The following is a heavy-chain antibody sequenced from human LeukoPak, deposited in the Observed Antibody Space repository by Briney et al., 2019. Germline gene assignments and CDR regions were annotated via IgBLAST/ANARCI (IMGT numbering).Heavy chain of an antibody. Sequence: GGSLRLSCAVSGFTVYTNSMSWVRQVPGKGLEWVSVIYTGGTTHYADSVKGRFTISRDNSKNTLYLEMNSLRAEDAAVYFCARSPAFYDGAVVKYYFDYWGQGTLVTVSS. CDR2: IYTGGTT. CDR3: ARSPAFYDGAVVKYYFDY. J-gene: IGHJ4*02. CDR1: GFTVYTNS. D-gene: IGHD6-19*01. V-gene: IGHV3-53*01.